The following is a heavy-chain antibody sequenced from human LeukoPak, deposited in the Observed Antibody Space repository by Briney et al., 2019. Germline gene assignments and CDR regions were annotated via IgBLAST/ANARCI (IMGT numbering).Heavy chain of an antibody. CDR2: IYSGGST. D-gene: IGHD3-22*01. V-gene: IGHV3-53*01. Sequence: GGSLRLSCAASGFTVSSNYMSWVRQAPGKGLEWVSVIYSGGSTYYADSVKGRFTISRDNSKNTLYLQMNSLRAEDTAVYYCAKDQGVSRYYDSSGYYYDYWGQGTLVTVSS. J-gene: IGHJ4*02. CDR3: AKDQGVSRYYDSSGYYYDY. CDR1: GFTVSSNY.